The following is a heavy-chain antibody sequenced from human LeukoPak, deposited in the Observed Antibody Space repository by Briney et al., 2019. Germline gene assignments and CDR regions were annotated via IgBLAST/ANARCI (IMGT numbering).Heavy chain of an antibody. V-gene: IGHV3-23*01. J-gene: IGHJ4*02. CDR3: ARDWEHSRDY. D-gene: IGHD3-22*01. Sequence: SGGSLRLSCAASGFPFSSYAMSWIRQAPGKGLEWLSAISPTTGTTFYADSVKGRFTISRDNSRGTLYLQMNGLRAEDTAVYYCARDWEHSRDYWGQGTLVTVSS. CDR1: GFPFSSYA. CDR2: ISPTTGTT.